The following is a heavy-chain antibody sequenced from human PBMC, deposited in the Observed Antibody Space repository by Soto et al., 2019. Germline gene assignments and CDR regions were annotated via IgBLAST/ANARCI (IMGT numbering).Heavy chain of an antibody. CDR3: GRGGCSSTSCSFYHYYMDV. V-gene: IGHV4-31*03. J-gene: IGHJ6*03. CDR2: IYYSGSA. CDR1: GGSISSGGYY. D-gene: IGHD2-2*01. Sequence: SETLSLTCTVSGGSISSGGYYWSWIRQHPGKGLEWIGYIYYSGSAYSNPSLKSRVSISVDMSKNQFSLKLSSVTAADTAVYYCGRGGCSSTSCSFYHYYMDVWGKGTTVTVSS.